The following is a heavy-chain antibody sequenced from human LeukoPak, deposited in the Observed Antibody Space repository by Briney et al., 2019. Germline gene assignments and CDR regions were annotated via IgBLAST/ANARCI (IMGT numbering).Heavy chain of an antibody. J-gene: IGHJ1*01. CDR3: VRHYYDSGPAKGYFQH. CDR2: IYYTGST. V-gene: IGHV4-59*01. Sequence: PSETLSLTCAVSGGSLSSYYWSWIRQPPGAGPEWIGYIYYTGSTNYNPSLKSRVTISLDSSTNQFSLNLNSLTTADTAVYYCVRHYYDSGPAKGYFQHWGQGTLVTVSS. CDR1: GGSLSSYY. D-gene: IGHD3-10*01.